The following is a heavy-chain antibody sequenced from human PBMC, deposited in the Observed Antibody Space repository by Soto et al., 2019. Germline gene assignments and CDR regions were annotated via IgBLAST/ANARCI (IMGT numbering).Heavy chain of an antibody. CDR3: ARTGYSSGFYYFDH. Sequence: SETLSLTCTFSGGSITSYYWSLIGQPPGKGLEWIGYIYNSGNPNYNPSLKSRVTISVDTSKNQFSLKLSSVTAADTAVYYCARTGYSSGFYYFDHWGQGTLVTVSA. CDR1: GGSITSYY. V-gene: IGHV4-59*01. J-gene: IGHJ4*02. CDR2: IYNSGNP. D-gene: IGHD6-19*01.